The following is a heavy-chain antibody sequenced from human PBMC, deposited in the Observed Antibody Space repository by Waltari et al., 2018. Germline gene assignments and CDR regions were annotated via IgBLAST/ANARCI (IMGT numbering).Heavy chain of an antibody. CDR1: GGSISSSSYY. D-gene: IGHD1-26*01. J-gene: IGHJ5*02. CDR3: ARDGSPGCDP. Sequence: QLQLQESGPGLVKPSETLSLTCTVSGGSISSSSYYWGWIRQPPGKGLEWIGSIYYRGSTYYNPSLKSRVTISVDTSKNQFALKLSSVTAADTAVYYCARDGSPGCDPWGQGTLVTVSS. CDR2: IYYRGST. V-gene: IGHV4-39*07.